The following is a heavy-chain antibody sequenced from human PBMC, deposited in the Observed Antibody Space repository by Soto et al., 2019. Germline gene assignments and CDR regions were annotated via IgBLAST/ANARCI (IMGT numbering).Heavy chain of an antibody. CDR1: GFSLSTSGVG. CDR2: IYWDDDK. V-gene: IGHV2-5*02. J-gene: IGHJ4*02. D-gene: IGHD4-17*01. Sequence: SVPTLVNPTQTLTLTCTCSGFSLSTSGVGVGWIRQPPGKALEWLALIYWDDDKRYSPSLKSRLTITEDTSKNQVVLTMTNMDPVDTATYYCAHRQRTVYFDYWGQGTLVTVSS. CDR3: AHRQRTVYFDY.